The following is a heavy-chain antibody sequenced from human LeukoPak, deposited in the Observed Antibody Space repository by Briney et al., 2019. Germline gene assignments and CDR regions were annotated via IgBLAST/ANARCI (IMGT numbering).Heavy chain of an antibody. CDR1: GGTFSSYA. CDR3: ARDLKPISFGADAFHV. V-gene: IGHV1-69*04. Sequence: SVKVSCKASGGTFSSYAISWVRQAPGQGLEWMGGIIPILGIANYAQKFQGRVTITADKSTSTAYMELSSLRSEDTAVYYCARDLKPISFGADAFHVWGQGTMVTVSS. CDR2: IIPILGIA. D-gene: IGHD3-10*01. J-gene: IGHJ3*01.